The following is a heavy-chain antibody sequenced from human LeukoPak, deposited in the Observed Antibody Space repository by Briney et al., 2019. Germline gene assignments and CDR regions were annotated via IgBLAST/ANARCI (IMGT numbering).Heavy chain of an antibody. CDR3: ARRGLNWFDP. CDR2: INHSGST. CDR1: GGSFSGYY. Sequence: SETLSLTCAVYGGSFSGYYWSWIRQPPGKGLEWIGEINHSGSTNYNPSLKSRVTISVDTSKNQFSLKLSSVTAADTAVYYCARRGLNWFDPWGQGTLVTVSS. V-gene: IGHV4-34*01. J-gene: IGHJ5*02.